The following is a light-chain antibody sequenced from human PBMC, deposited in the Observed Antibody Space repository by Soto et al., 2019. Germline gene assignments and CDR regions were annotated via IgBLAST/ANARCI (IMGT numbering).Light chain of an antibody. CDR3: NSYTSRSTGV. Sequence: QSALTQPASVSGSPGQSITISCTGTSSDVGGYNYVSWYQQHPGKATKLLIYEVSNRPSGVSNRFSGSKSGNTASLTISGLQAEDEADYSCNSYTSRSTGVFGTGTKVTVL. CDR2: EVS. V-gene: IGLV2-14*01. J-gene: IGLJ1*01. CDR1: SSDVGGYNY.